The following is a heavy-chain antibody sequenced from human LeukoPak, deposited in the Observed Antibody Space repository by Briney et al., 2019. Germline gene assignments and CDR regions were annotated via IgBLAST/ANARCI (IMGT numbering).Heavy chain of an antibody. CDR3: ARGDPSGGTSFDY. J-gene: IGHJ4*02. Sequence: GASVKVSCKASGGTFSSYAISWVRQAPGQGLEWMGGIIPIFGTANYAQKFQGRVTITTDESTSTAYMELSSLRSEDTAVYYCARGDPSGGTSFDYWGQGTLVTVSS. CDR2: IIPIFGTA. CDR1: GGTFSSYA. D-gene: IGHD2-15*01. V-gene: IGHV1-69*05.